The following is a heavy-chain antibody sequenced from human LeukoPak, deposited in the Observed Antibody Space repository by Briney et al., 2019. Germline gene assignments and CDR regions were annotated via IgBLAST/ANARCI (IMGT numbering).Heavy chain of an antibody. J-gene: IGHJ4*02. CDR1: GFTFSSYW. V-gene: IGHV3-7*03. CDR2: IKQDGSEK. D-gene: IGHD6-19*01. Sequence: GGSLRLSCADSGFTFSSYWMSWVRQAPGKGREWVANIKQDGSEKYYVDCVKGRFTISRDNAKNSLYLQMNSLRVEDTAVYYCARDRGWYDYWGQGTLVTVSS. CDR3: ARDRGWYDY.